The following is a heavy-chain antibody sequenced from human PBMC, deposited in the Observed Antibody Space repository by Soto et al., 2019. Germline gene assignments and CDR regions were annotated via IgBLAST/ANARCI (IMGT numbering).Heavy chain of an antibody. CDR1: GGTFSSYA. J-gene: IGHJ3*02. Sequence: ASVKVSCKASGGTFSSYAISWVRQAPGQGLEWMGGIIPIFGTANYAQKFQGRVTITADESTSTAYMELSSLRSEDTAVYYCVRPKGLPPPDDAFDIWGQGTMVTVSS. CDR2: IIPIFGTA. CDR3: VRPKGLPPPDDAFDI. V-gene: IGHV1-69*13.